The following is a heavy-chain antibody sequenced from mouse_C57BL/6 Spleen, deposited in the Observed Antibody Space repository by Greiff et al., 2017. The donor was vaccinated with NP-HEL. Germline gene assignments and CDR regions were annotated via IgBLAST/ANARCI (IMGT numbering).Heavy chain of an antibody. CDR1: GYAFSSYW. J-gene: IGHJ4*01. V-gene: IGHV1-80*01. CDR2: IYPGDGDT. CDR3: ARFITTVVASYYYAMDY. D-gene: IGHD1-1*01. Sequence: VQLQQSGAELVKPGASVKISCKASGYAFSSYWMNWVKQRPGKGLEWIGQIYPGDGDTNYNGKFKGKATLTADKSSSTAYMQLSSLTSEESAVYFCARFITTVVASYYYAMDYWGQGTSVTVSS.